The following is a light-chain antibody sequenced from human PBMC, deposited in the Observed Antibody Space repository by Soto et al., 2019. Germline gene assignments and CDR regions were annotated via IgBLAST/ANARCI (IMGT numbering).Light chain of an antibody. CDR2: DVN. V-gene: IGLV2-14*03. CDR3: SSYTTGNTPYV. Sequence: QSALTQPASVSGSPGQSIAISCTGNSSDVGGSDFVSWYQHHPGKAPKLIIHDVNNRPSGVSARFSGSKSGNTASLTISGLQAEDEADFCSSYTTGNTPYVFGAGTKVTVL. J-gene: IGLJ1*01. CDR1: SSDVGGSDF.